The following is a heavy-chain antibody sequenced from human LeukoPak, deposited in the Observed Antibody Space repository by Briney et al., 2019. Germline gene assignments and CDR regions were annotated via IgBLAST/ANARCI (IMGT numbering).Heavy chain of an antibody. Sequence: GGSLRLSCAASGFSVSSNAMTWVRQAPGKGLEWVSTLDGDGSTYNADSVTGRFTISRDNSENTLYLQMNSLRAEDTAVYYCATRYSFNYLGYWGQGTLVTVSS. D-gene: IGHD5-18*01. CDR2: LDGDGST. CDR3: ATRYSFNYLGY. J-gene: IGHJ4*02. V-gene: IGHV3-53*01. CDR1: GFSVSSNA.